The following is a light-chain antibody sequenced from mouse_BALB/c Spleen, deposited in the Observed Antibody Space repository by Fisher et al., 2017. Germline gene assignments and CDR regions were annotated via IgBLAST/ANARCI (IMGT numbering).Light chain of an antibody. J-gene: IGKJ4*01. CDR1: SSVSSSY. V-gene: IGKV4-79*01. CDR3: QQWSSNPPT. Sequence: IVMTQSPAIMSASPGEKVTMTCSASSSVSSSYLHWYQQKPGSSPKLWIYSTSNLASGVPARFSGSGSGTSYSLTISSMEAEDAATYYCQQWSSNPPTFGSGTKLEIK. CDR2: STS.